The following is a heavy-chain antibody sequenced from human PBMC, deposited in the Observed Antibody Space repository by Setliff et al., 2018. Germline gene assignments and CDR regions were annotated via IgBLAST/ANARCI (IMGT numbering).Heavy chain of an antibody. CDR1: GGPFSGAS. D-gene: IGHD1-1*01. Sequence: PSETLSLTCTVSGGPFSGASIWSWIRQPPGKGLEFIGYVYHSGTAKYDPSLEGRAIMSVDASKNEISLKLKSVTAADTAVYYCAKGGTYRYFDFWGQGALVTVST. CDR2: VYHSGTA. V-gene: IGHV4-59*01. J-gene: IGHJ4*02. CDR3: AKGGTYRYFDF.